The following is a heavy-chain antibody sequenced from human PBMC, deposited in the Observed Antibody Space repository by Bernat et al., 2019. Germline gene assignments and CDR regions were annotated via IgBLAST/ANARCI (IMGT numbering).Heavy chain of an antibody. D-gene: IGHD3-3*02. J-gene: IGHJ4*02. CDR2: IYYSGST. CDR3: WRALGIFGHYFDY. V-gene: IGHV4-59*01. CDR1: GGSISSYY. Sequence: QVQLQESGPGLVKPSETLSLTCTVSGGSISSYYWCWIRQPPGKGLEWIGYIYYSGSTNYNPSLKSRVAISVDTSKNQFSLMLSSVTVADTAVYYCWRALGIFGHYFDYWGQGTLVTVSS.